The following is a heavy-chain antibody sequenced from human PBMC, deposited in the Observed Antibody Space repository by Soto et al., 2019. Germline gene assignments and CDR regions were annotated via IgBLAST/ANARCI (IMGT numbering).Heavy chain of an antibody. CDR1: GFTFSSYG. V-gene: IGHV3-30*18. D-gene: IGHD3-10*01. Sequence: QVQLVESGGGVVQPGKSLSLSCAGSGFTFSSYGMDWVRQAPGKGLEWVAVISYDGSNKYYADSVKGRFTISRDNSKHTLYLQMSSLRADDTAVYYCAKDRMGAGVRGYFDYWGQGTLVTVSS. J-gene: IGHJ4*02. CDR3: AKDRMGAGVRGYFDY. CDR2: ISYDGSNK.